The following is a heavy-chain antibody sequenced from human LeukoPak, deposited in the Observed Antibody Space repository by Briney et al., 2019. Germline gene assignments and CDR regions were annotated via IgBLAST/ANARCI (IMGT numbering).Heavy chain of an antibody. Sequence: GGSLRLSCAASGFTFSNYGMHWVRQAPGKGLEWVAFIQYDGSNKFYADSVKGRFTISRDNSKNTLYLQMNSLRAEDTAVYYCAKESDLYGSGSYPIDYWGQGTLVTVSS. D-gene: IGHD3-10*01. CDR1: GFTFSNYG. CDR3: AKESDLYGSGSYPIDY. V-gene: IGHV3-30*02. CDR2: IQYDGSNK. J-gene: IGHJ4*02.